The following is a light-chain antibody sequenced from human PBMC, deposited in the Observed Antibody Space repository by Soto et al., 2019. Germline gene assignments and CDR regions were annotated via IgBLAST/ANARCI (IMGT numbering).Light chain of an antibody. CDR3: HKFHEWLWT. Sequence: EVVMTQSPATLSVSPWERATLSCRASQSVSNNLAWYQQKTGQAPRLLIYGESLRATGIPDRLSGSGSGTELNLTISRLQFEDFAVYYCHKFHEWLWTFGQGTKVDIK. CDR1: QSVSNN. CDR2: GES. V-gene: IGKV3-15*01. J-gene: IGKJ1*01.